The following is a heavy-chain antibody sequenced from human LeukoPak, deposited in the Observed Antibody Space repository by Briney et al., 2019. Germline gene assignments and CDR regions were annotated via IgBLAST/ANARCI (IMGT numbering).Heavy chain of an antibody. Sequence: ASVNVSCKASGYTFTSYYMHWVRQAPGQGLDWMGIINPSGGSTSYAQKFQGRVTMTRDTSTSTVYMELSSLRSEDTAVYYCARDQYYDFWGGYYRYYYGMDVWGQGTTVTVSS. J-gene: IGHJ6*02. CDR1: GYTFTSYY. V-gene: IGHV1-46*01. D-gene: IGHD3-3*01. CDR3: ARDQYYDFWGGYYRYYYGMDV. CDR2: INPSGGST.